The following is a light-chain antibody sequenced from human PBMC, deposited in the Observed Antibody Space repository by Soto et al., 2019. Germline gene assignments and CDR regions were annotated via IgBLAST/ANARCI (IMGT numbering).Light chain of an antibody. CDR3: QQYNSYSA. J-gene: IGKJ1*01. Sequence: DIQMTQSPSTLSASVGDRVTITCRASQSISSWLAWYQQKPGKVPKLLIYDASSLESGFPSRFSGSLSGTEFTLTISSLQPDDFATYYCQQYNSYSAFGQGTKVEIK. CDR2: DAS. CDR1: QSISSW. V-gene: IGKV1-5*01.